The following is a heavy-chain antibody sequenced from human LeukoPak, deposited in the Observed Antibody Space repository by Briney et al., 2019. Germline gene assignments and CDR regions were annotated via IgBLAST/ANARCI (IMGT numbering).Heavy chain of an antibody. D-gene: IGHD2-15*01. J-gene: IGHJ4*02. V-gene: IGHV1-2*02. CDR2: SNPNSGGT. CDR3: ARDRGFDCSGGSCYPSPLDY. CDR1: GYTFSVYY. Sequence: ASVKVSCKASGYTFSVYYMQWVRQAPGQGLEWMGWSNPNSGGTNYAQKFQGRVTMTRDTSISTAYMELSRLRSDDTAVYYCARDRGFDCSGGSCYPSPLDYWGQGTLVTVSS.